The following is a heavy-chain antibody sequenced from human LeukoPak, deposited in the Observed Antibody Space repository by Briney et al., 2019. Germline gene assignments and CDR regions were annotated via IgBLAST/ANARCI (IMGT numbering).Heavy chain of an antibody. J-gene: IGHJ4*02. CDR2: IRYDGSDK. V-gene: IGHV3-30*02. CDR1: GFTFNRYA. Sequence: GGSLRLSCAASGFTFNRYAMHWVRQAPGKGLEWVAFIRYDGSDKYYADSVKGRFTISRDNSKNTLYLQMNSLRAEDTAVYYCAKDEGGITMIEPNYYFDYWGQGTLVTVSS. CDR3: AKDEGGITMIEPNYYFDY. D-gene: IGHD3-22*01.